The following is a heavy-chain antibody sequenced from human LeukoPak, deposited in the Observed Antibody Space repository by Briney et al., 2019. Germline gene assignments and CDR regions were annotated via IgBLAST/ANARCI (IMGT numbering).Heavy chain of an antibody. CDR2: VYYIGKP. V-gene: IGHV4-59*12. J-gene: IGHJ3*01. D-gene: IGHD3-16*01. CDR3: ARRFRTGGDVHHDAYDV. Sequence: SETVSLLCSVSGRSNSDYFWLCIRQPPGRALEGIGHVYYIGKPTCSLYLESRVSISVDTSKNQFSMELPSVTAGDTAVYYCARRFRTGGDVHHDAYDVWGQGTVVTVSS. CDR1: GRSNSDYF.